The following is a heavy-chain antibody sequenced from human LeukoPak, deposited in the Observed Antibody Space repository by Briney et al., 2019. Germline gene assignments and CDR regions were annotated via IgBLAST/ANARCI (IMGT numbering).Heavy chain of an antibody. Sequence: SQTLSLTCTVSGGSISSGSYYWSWIRQPAGKGLEWIGRIYTSGSTNYNPSLKSRVTISVDTSKNQFSLKVRSVTAADTAVYYCARVEFDGIAAAGSLDYWGQGILVTVSS. J-gene: IGHJ4*02. V-gene: IGHV4-61*02. D-gene: IGHD6-13*01. CDR1: GGSISSGSYY. CDR3: ARVEFDGIAAAGSLDY. CDR2: IYTSGST.